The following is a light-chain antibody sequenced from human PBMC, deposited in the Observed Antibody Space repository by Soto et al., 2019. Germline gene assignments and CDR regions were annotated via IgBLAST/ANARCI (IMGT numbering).Light chain of an antibody. CDR2: FNSDGSH. V-gene: IGLV4-69*01. CDR3: QTWGSGIVV. CDR1: SGHSSYA. J-gene: IGLJ2*01. Sequence: QAVVTQSPSASASLGASVKLTCTLSSGHSSYAIAWHQQQPEKGPRYLMKFNSDGSHTKGDGIPDRFSGSNSGAERYLTISSLQSEDEADYYCQTWGSGIVVFGGGTKLTVL.